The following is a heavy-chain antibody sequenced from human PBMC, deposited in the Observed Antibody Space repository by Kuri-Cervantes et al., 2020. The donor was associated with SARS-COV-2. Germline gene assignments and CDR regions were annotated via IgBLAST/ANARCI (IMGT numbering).Heavy chain of an antibody. V-gene: IGHV1-18*01. CDR1: GYTFTSYG. Sequence: ASVKVSCKASGYTFTSYGISWVRQAPGQGLEWMGWISAYNGNTNYAQKLQGRVTMTTDTSTSTAYMELRSLRSDDTAVYYCAREIALLEYSSSSVPWFDPWGQGTMVTVS. CDR2: ISAYNGNT. CDR3: AREIALLEYSSSSVPWFDP. J-gene: IGHJ5*02. D-gene: IGHD6-6*01.